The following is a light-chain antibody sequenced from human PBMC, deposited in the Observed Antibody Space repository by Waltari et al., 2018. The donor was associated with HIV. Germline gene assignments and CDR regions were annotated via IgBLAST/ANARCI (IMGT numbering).Light chain of an antibody. CDR1: SSDVGGYNY. CDR3: CSYAGSKTYV. V-gene: IGLV2-11*01. Sequence: QSALTQTHSVSGSPAQSVTITCTGTSSDVGGYNYVSWYQQHPGKAPKLIIYDVTKRPSGVPDRFTGSKSGDTASLTMSGLQAEDEADYYCCSYAGSKTYVFGTGTKVTVL. J-gene: IGLJ1*01. CDR2: DVT.